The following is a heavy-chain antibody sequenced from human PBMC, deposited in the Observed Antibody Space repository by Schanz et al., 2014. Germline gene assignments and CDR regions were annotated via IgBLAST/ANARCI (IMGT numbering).Heavy chain of an antibody. D-gene: IGHD5-12*01. V-gene: IGHV3-23*01. Sequence: EVQLLESGGGLVEPGGSLRLSCAASGFSFSSYAMGWVRQARGKGLEWVSAMNESHSTIYYADSVRGRFTISRDNAENTLFLQMNSLRAEDTAVYYGARKVVATIGGYYDNWGQGTLVIVSS. CDR1: GFSFSSYA. J-gene: IGHJ4*02. CDR3: ARKVVATIGGYYDN. CDR2: MNESHSTI.